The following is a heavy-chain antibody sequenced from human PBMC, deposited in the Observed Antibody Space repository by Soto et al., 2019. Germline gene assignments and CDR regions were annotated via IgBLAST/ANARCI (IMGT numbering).Heavy chain of an antibody. D-gene: IGHD3-22*01. CDR2: IYYSGST. Sequence: PSETLSLTCTVSGGSISSYYWSWIRQPPGKGLEWIGYIYYSGSTNYNPSLKSRVTISVDTSKNQFSLKLSYVTSADTEGYYCARESHYDSSGTRGYSFDIWGQGTMVTVSS. CDR1: GGSISSYY. V-gene: IGHV4-59*01. CDR3: ARESHYDSSGTRGYSFDI. J-gene: IGHJ3*02.